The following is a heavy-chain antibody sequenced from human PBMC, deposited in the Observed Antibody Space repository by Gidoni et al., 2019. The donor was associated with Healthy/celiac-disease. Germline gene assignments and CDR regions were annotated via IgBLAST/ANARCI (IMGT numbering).Heavy chain of an antibody. V-gene: IGHV3-23*01. D-gene: IGHD4-17*01. CDR3: AKAGYGDPTYYYYGMDV. J-gene: IGHJ6*02. CDR1: AFTFISYA. CDR2: ISGSGGST. Sequence: EVQLLDSGRGLVQPGGSLRLSCAASAFTFISYAMSWVRQAPGKGLEWVSAISGSGGSTYYADSVKGRFTISRDNSKNTLYLQMNSLRAEDTAVYYCAKAGYGDPTYYYYGMDVWGQGTTVTVSS.